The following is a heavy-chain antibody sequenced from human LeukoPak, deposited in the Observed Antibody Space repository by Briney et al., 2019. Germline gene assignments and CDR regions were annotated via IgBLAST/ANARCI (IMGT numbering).Heavy chain of an antibody. CDR3: ASAREVVVAAAFGYYFDY. Sequence: PGGSLRLSCAASGFTVSSNYMSWVRQAPGKGLEWVSAISGNSGSTYYADSVKGRFTISRDNSKNTLYLQLNSLRAEDMAIYYCASAREVVVAAAFGYYFDYWGQGTLVTVSS. J-gene: IGHJ4*02. D-gene: IGHD2-15*01. V-gene: IGHV3-23*01. CDR2: ISGNSGST. CDR1: GFTVSSNY.